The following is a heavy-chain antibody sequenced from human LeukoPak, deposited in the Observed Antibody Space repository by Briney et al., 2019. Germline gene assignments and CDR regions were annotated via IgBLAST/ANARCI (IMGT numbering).Heavy chain of an antibody. CDR3: ARESGITMVRGVTLNWFDP. V-gene: IGHV4-34*01. CDR2: IDHSGIT. CDR1: GGSFTNYY. J-gene: IGHJ5*02. Sequence: SETLSLTCGVYGGSFTNYYWSWIRQPPGKGLEWIGEIDHSGITNYNSSLKSRVTISGDTSKNQFSLNLTSVTAADTAVYYCARESGITMVRGVTLNWFDPWGQGTLVTVSS. D-gene: IGHD3-10*01.